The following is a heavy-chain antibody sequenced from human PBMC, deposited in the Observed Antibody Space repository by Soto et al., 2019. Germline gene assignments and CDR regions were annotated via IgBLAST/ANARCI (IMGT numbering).Heavy chain of an antibody. CDR3: ARRGKAFDI. J-gene: IGHJ3*02. CDR2: VYPGDSDT. CDR1: GYNFSTYW. V-gene: IGHV5-51*01. Sequence: GESLKISCKAFGYNFSTYWIGWVRRMPGKGLEWMGIVYPGDSDTRYSPSLQGQVTLSADKSISTAYLQWSSLKASDTAIYYCARRGKAFDIWGQGTMVTVSS.